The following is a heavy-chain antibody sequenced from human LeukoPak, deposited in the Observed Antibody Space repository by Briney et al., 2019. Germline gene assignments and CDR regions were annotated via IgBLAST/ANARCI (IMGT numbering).Heavy chain of an antibody. V-gene: IGHV4-39*01. CDR1: GGSISSSSYY. J-gene: IGHJ4*02. D-gene: IGHD3-3*01. Sequence: SETLSLTCTVSGGSISSSSYYWGWIRQPPGKGLEWIGSIYYSGSTYYNPSLKSRVTISVDTSKNQLSLKLSSVTAADTAVYYCARIVFTIFGVVSYYFDYWGQGTLVTVSS. CDR3: ARIVFTIFGVVSYYFDY. CDR2: IYYSGST.